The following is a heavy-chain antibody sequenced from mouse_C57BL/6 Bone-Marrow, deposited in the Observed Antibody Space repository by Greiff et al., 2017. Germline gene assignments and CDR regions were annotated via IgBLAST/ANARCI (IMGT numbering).Heavy chain of an antibody. CDR3: TFYYFSVAY. D-gene: IGHD1-1*02. CDR1: GFNIKDDY. CDR2: IDPENGDT. J-gene: IGHJ3*01. Sequence: VQLQQSGAELVRPGASVKLSCTASGFNIKDDYMHWVKQRPEQGLEWIGWIDPENGDTEYASKFQGKATITADTSSNTAYLQLSSLTSEDTAVYYCTFYYFSVAYWGQGTLVTVSA. V-gene: IGHV14-4*01.